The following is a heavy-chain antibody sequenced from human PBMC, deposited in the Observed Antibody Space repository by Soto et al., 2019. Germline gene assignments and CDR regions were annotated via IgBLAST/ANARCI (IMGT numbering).Heavy chain of an antibody. J-gene: IGHJ4*02. Sequence: GGSLRLSCVASGFTFRTYAVAWIRQAPGKGLEWVSVIGADGDGIQYADPVEGRFTISRDNSQSSLYLQMNSLRAEDTAVYYCAKYSTPAASRYLDLRGQGTLVTVSS. CDR1: GFTFRTYA. D-gene: IGHD2-15*01. CDR2: IGADGDGI. V-gene: IGHV3-23*01. CDR3: AKYSTPAASRYLDL.